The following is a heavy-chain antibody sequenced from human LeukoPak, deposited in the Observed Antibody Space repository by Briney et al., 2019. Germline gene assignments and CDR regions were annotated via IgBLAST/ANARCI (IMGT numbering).Heavy chain of an antibody. CDR3: ARDWRAFCGGDCFGFFDY. Sequence: GGSLRLSCAASGFTFSSYGMHWVRQAPGKGLEWVAVISYDGSNKYYADSVKGRFTISRDNSKNTLYVQTNSLRAEDTAVYYCARDWRAFCGGDCFGFFDYWGQGTLVTVSS. V-gene: IGHV3-30*03. CDR1: GFTFSSYG. D-gene: IGHD2-21*02. CDR2: ISYDGSNK. J-gene: IGHJ4*02.